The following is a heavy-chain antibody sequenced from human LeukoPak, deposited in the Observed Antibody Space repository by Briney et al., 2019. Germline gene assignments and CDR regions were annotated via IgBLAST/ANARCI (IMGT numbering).Heavy chain of an antibody. Sequence: SGPPLVEPTQTLTLTCTFSAFSLSTDEVGVGSIPQPPGRALESLAHHYWNDNKFYSPSLQSRLTITKDTSKNQVALTMTNVDPVDTATYYCAYQVYSSGWHPFAYWGQGILVTVAS. CDR2: HYWNDNK. CDR1: AFSLSTDEVG. CDR3: AYQVYSSGWHPFAY. J-gene: IGHJ4*02. D-gene: IGHD6-25*01. V-gene: IGHV2-5*01.